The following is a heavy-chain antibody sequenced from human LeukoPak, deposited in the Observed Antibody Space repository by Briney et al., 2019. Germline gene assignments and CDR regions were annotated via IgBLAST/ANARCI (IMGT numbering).Heavy chain of an antibody. J-gene: IGHJ4*02. V-gene: IGHV3-23*01. CDR3: AKNPGYSSGWYFDY. CDR2: ISGSGGST. CDR1: GFTFSSYA. D-gene: IGHD6-19*01. Sequence: GGSLRLSCAASGFTFSSYAMSWVRQAPGKGLEGVSAISGSGGSTYYADSVKGRFTISRDNSKNTLYLQMNSLRAEDTAVYYCAKNPGYSSGWYFDYWGQGTLVTVSS.